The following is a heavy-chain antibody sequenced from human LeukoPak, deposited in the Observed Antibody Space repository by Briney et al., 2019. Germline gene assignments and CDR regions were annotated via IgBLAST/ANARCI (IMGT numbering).Heavy chain of an antibody. Sequence: SETLSLTCTVSGGSISSYYWSWIRQPPGKGLEGIGYIYYSGSTNYNPSLKSRVTISVDTSKNQFSLKLSSVTAADTAVYYGARDLDPYSSPTYWGQGTLVTVSS. CDR3: ARDLDPYSSPTY. V-gene: IGHV4-59*01. D-gene: IGHD3/OR15-3a*01. J-gene: IGHJ4*02. CDR2: IYYSGST. CDR1: GGSISSYY.